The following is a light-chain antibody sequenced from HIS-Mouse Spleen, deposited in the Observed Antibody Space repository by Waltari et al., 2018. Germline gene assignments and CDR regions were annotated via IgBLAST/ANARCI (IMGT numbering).Light chain of an antibody. CDR1: ALPKKY. J-gene: IGLJ1*01. CDR2: EDS. V-gene: IGLV3-10*01. Sequence: SYELTQPPSVSVSPGQTARITCSGDALPKKYAYWYQQKSGQAPVLVIYEDSKRPSGIPERFSGSSSGTMATLTISGAQVEDEAEYYCYSTDSSGNHYVFGTGTKVTVL. CDR3: YSTDSSGNHYV.